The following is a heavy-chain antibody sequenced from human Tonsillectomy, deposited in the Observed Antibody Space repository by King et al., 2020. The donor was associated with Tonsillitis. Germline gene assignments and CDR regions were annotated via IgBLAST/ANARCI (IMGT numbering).Heavy chain of an antibody. CDR2: IYYSGST. CDR3: AGHIVVVTAIVWFDP. J-gene: IGHJ5*02. D-gene: IGHD2-21*02. CDR1: GGSISSSSYY. Sequence: QLQESGPGLVKPSETLSLTCTVSGGSISSSSYYWGWIRQPPGKGLEWIGSIYYSGSTYYNPSLKSRVTISVDTSKNQFSLKLSSVTAADTAVYYCAGHIVVVTAIVWFDPWGQGTLVTVSS. V-gene: IGHV4-39*01.